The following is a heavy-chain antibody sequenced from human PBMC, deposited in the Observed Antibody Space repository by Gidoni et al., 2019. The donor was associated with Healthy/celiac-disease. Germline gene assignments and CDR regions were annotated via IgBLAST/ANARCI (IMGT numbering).Heavy chain of an antibody. CDR1: GGSISSSSYY. CDR3: ARHILSGSGSALNWFDP. J-gene: IGHJ5*02. CDR2: IYYSGST. Sequence: QLQLQESGPGLVKPSETLSLTCTVSGGSISSSSYYWGWIRQPPGKGLEWIGSIYYSGSTYYNPSLKSRVTISVDTSKNQFSLKLSSVTAADTAVYYCARHILSGSGSALNWFDPWGQGTLVTVSS. D-gene: IGHD3-10*01. V-gene: IGHV4-39*01.